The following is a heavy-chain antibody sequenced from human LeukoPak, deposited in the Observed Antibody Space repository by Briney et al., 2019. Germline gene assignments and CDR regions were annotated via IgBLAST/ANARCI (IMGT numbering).Heavy chain of an antibody. Sequence: GSLRLSCTASGFAFAEHGMSWVRQVPGKGLEWVSGINWSGGSTGYADPLRGRFTISRDNAKDSLYLQMDSLRAEDTALYYCARAPITSPFYFDYWGQGTLVTVSS. V-gene: IGHV3-20*04. CDR3: ARAPITSPFYFDY. CDR1: GFAFAEHG. J-gene: IGHJ4*02. D-gene: IGHD2-2*01. CDR2: INWSGGST.